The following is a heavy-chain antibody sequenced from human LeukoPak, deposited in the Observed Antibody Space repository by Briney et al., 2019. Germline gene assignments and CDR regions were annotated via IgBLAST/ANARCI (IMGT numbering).Heavy chain of an antibody. CDR1: GGSMSPYY. Sequence: SETLSLTCTVSGGSMSPYYWGWIRQAPGKGLEWTGYIYYSGSTNYNPSLNSRVTISLDTSNNQFSLRLSSVTAADTAIYYCARAVSGRFDYWGQGTLVTVSS. CDR3: ARAVSGRFDY. CDR2: IYYSGST. J-gene: IGHJ4*02. D-gene: IGHD6-19*01. V-gene: IGHV4-59*08.